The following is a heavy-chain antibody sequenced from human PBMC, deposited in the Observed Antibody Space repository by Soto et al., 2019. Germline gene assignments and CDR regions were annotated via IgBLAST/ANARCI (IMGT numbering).Heavy chain of an antibody. CDR3: AKTESGYSYGFADV. D-gene: IGHD5-18*01. J-gene: IGHJ6*02. V-gene: IGHV5-51*01. CDR1: GYSFTSYW. Sequence: PGESLKISCKGSGYSFTSYWIGWVRQMPGKGLEWMGIIYPGDFDTRYSPSFQGQVTISADKSISTAYLQWSSLKASDTAMYYWAKTESGYSYGFADVGGQGTTVPVSS. CDR2: IYPGDFDT.